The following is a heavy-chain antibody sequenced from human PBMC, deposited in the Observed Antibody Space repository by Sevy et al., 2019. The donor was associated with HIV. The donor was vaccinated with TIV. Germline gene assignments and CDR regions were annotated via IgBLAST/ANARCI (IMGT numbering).Heavy chain of an antibody. J-gene: IGHJ4*02. Sequence: GECLKISCTASGFTFDDYTMDWVRQAPGKGLEWISSITWDGGSPYYADSVKGRFTISRDNSKNSLYLQMNSLRPEDTALYYCAKDLAGEGSGSYYFDYWGQGTLVTVSS. CDR1: GFTFDDYT. D-gene: IGHD7-27*01. CDR2: ITWDGGSP. CDR3: AKDLAGEGSGSYYFDY. V-gene: IGHV3-43D*03.